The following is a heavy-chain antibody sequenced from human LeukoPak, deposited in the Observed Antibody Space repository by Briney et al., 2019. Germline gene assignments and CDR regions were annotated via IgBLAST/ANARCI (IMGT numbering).Heavy chain of an antibody. D-gene: IGHD6-13*01. J-gene: IGHJ4*02. CDR2: IYHSGST. CDR3: ARDSAAAGLDY. Sequence: SETLSLTCTVSGGSISSYYWSWIRQPPGKGLEWIGYIYHSGSTYYNPSLKSRVTISVDRSKNQFSLKLSSVTAADTAVYYCARDSAAAGLDYWGQGTLVTVSS. CDR1: GGSISSYY. V-gene: IGHV4-59*12.